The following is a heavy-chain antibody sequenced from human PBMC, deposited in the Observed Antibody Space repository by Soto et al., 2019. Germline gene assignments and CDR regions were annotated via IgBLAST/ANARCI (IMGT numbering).Heavy chain of an antibody. D-gene: IGHD3-10*01. CDR2: LSGSGGAT. CDR3: AXQRADYGSGADTFYFDS. CDR1: GVTFSDYA. J-gene: IGHJ4*02. Sequence: PSETLSLTCTVSGVTFSDYAMSWVRQAPGKGLEWVSSLSGSGGATYYADSVKGRFIIARDNSKNTLYLLMNSLTAEDTALYYCAXQRADYGSGADTFYFDSWGQGALVTVSS. V-gene: IGHV3-23*01.